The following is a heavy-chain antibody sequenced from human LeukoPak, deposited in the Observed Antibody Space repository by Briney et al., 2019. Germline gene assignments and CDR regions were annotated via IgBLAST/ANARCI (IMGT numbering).Heavy chain of an antibody. Sequence: GSLRLSCAASGFTFSSYEMNWIRQPPGKGLEWIGEINHSGSTNYNPSLKSRVTISVDTSKNQFSLKLSSVTAADTAVYYCARGQPAALRILLRRANWFDPWGQGTLVTVSS. CDR1: GFTFSSYE. V-gene: IGHV4-34*01. D-gene: IGHD2-15*01. CDR3: ARGQPAALRILLRRANWFDP. J-gene: IGHJ5*02. CDR2: INHSGST.